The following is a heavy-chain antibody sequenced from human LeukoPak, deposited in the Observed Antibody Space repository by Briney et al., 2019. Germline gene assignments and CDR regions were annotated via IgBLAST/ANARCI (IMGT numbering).Heavy chain of an antibody. Sequence: GGSLRLSCAASGFTFSSYGMHWVRQAPGKGLEWVAIISYDGSNKYYADSVKGRFTISRDNSKNTLYLQMNSLRAEDTAVYYCAKDSGYDFDWYFDLWGRGTLVTVSS. CDR3: AKDSGYDFDWYFDL. CDR2: ISYDGSNK. D-gene: IGHD5-12*01. J-gene: IGHJ2*01. V-gene: IGHV3-30*18. CDR1: GFTFSSYG.